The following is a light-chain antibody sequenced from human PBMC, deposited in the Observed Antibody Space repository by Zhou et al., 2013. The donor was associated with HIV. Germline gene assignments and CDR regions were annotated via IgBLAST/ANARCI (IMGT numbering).Light chain of an antibody. V-gene: IGKV1-8*01. CDR1: EDIKTY. Sequence: AIRMTQSPSSLSASIGDRVTITCRASEDIKTYLAWYQQKPGTAPRLLIYSTGILQSGVPSRFSGRGSGTDFTLTISSLQTEDFATYFCQQFYDYPPTFGGGTKVEV. J-gene: IGKJ4*01. CDR3: QQFYDYPPT. CDR2: STG.